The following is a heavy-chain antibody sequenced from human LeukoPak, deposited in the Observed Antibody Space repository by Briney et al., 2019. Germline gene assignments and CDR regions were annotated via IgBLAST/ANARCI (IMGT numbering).Heavy chain of an antibody. CDR1: GASVRSDDYY. D-gene: IGHD3-16*02. CDR3: ARAVVVAWGSFDP. J-gene: IGHJ5*02. CDR2: IYFSGSA. V-gene: IGHV4-30-4*01. Sequence: PSETLSLTCNVSGASVRSDDYYWSWLRQSPGRGLEWIGYIYFSGSAYYNPSLKSRVTISVDTSKNQFSLKLSSVTAADTAVYYCARAVVVAWGSFDPWGQGTLVTVSS.